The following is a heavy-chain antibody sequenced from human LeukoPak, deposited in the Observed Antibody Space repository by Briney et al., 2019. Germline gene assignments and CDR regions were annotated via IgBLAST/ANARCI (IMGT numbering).Heavy chain of an antibody. CDR2: TRYDGSSK. D-gene: IGHD6-19*01. Sequence: PGGSLRLSCAASGFTFSRHGMNWVRQAPGKGLEWVAFTRYDGSSKDYADSVKGRFTISRDNSKNTLYLQMNSLRAEDTAVYYCAKGGSSGWFLTFDYWGQGTLVTVSS. V-gene: IGHV3-30*02. CDR1: GFTFSRHG. CDR3: AKGGSSGWFLTFDY. J-gene: IGHJ4*02.